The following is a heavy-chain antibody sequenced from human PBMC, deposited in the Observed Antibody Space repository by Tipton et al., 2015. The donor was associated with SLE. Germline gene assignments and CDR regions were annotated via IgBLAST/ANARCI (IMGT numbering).Heavy chain of an antibody. CDR2: IYYSGST. Sequence: TLSLTCTVSGGSLSSHFWGWIRQPPGKGLEWIWYIYYSGSTNYNPSLKSRVTISVDTSQNQFSLKLSSVTAADTAVYYCARGGGNRGILDYWGQGTLVTVSS. D-gene: IGHD4-23*01. CDR1: GGSLSSHF. CDR3: ARGGGNRGILDY. V-gene: IGHV4-59*11. J-gene: IGHJ4*02.